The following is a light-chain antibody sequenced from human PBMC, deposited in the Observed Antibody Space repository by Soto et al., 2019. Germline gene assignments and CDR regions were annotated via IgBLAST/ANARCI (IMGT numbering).Light chain of an antibody. J-gene: IGKJ2*01. Sequence: EMVLTQSPATLSLSPGERATLSCRASQSIATFLTWYQQKPGQPPRLLIYDASKRATGIPARFSGSGYGTDFSLTISRLEPDDFAIYYCQQRTNWPPTHTFGQGTKLEIK. CDR2: DAS. CDR1: QSIATF. CDR3: QQRTNWPPTHT. V-gene: IGKV3-11*01.